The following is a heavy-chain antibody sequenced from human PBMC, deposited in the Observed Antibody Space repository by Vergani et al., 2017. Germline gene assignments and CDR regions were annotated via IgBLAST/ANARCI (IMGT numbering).Heavy chain of an antibody. D-gene: IGHD3-10*01. CDR1: GGSISSGVYY. CDR3: GRVADFYGLGSRLLDL. Sequence: QVQLQESGPGLVKPSETLSLTCTVSGGSISSGVYYWNWIRQHPGKGLEWIGYIYSTGSTHHNPSLRRRINMSVDTSKNQFSLKLNSVTAADTAMYYCGRVADFYGLGSRLLDLWGQGILVTVSS. V-gene: IGHV4-31*03. CDR2: IYSTGST. J-gene: IGHJ5*02.